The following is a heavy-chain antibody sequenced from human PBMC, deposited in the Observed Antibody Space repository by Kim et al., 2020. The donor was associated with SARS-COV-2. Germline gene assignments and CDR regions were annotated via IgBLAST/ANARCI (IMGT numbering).Heavy chain of an antibody. V-gene: IGHV4-4*06. CDR3: ARESQGRLRWYRGGFDY. J-gene: IGHJ4*02. D-gene: IGHD4-17*01. Sequence: LKGRVTMSVDTSKNQFSLKLSSVTAADTAVYYCARESQGRLRWYRGGFDYWGQGTLVTVSS.